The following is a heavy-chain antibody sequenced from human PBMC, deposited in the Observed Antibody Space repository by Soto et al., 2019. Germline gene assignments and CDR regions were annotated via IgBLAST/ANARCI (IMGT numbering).Heavy chain of an antibody. CDR2: IYYSGST. D-gene: IGHD4-17*01. J-gene: IGHJ6*02. V-gene: IGHV4-30-4*01. Sequence: SETLSLTCTVSGGSISSGDYYWSWIRQPPGKGLEWIGYIYYSGSTYYNPSLKSRVTISVDTSKNQFSLKLSSVTAADTAVYYCATHYGDYVGGGYYYYGMDVWGQGTTVTVSS. CDR3: ATHYGDYVGGGYYYYGMDV. CDR1: GGSISSGDYY.